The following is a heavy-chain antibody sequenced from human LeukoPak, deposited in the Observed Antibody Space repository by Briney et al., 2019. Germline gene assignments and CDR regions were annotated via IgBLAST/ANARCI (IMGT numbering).Heavy chain of an antibody. V-gene: IGHV4-30-2*01. D-gene: IGHD2-15*01. Sequence: SETLSLTCTVSGGSISSGDYYWSWIRQPPGKGLEWIGYIYHSGSTYYNPSLKSRVTISVDRSKNQFSLKLSSVTAADTAVYYCANADRYCSSGCCPVPDAFDFWGQGTMVTVSS. CDR1: GGSISSGDYY. J-gene: IGHJ3*01. CDR2: IYHSGST. CDR3: ANADRYCSSGCCPVPDAFDF.